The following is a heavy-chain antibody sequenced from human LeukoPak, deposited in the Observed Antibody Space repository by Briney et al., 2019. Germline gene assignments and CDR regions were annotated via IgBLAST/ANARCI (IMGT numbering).Heavy chain of an antibody. V-gene: IGHV1-69*04. D-gene: IGHD1-14*01. CDR1: GGTFSSYA. CDR3: ARDPLATTT. Sequence: ASVKVSCKASGGTFSSYAISWVRQAPGQGLEWMGRIIPILGMADYAQKFQGRLTITADKSTSTVYMELSSLRSEDTAVYYCARDPLATTTWGQGTLVTVSS. CDR2: IIPILGMA. J-gene: IGHJ5*02.